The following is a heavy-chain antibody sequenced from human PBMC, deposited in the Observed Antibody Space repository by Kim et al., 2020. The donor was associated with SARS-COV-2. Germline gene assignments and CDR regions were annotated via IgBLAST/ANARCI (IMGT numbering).Heavy chain of an antibody. D-gene: IGHD1-1*01. CDR1: GFTFSAYW. J-gene: IGHJ4*02. CDR2: INADGSEN. Sequence: GGSLRLSCAASGFTFSAYWMTWVRQAPGKGLEWVANINADGSENYCVDSLKARFTISRDHAKNSLHLQMDSLAAEDTAIYYCARGTIGTPGTDYWGQGTL. CDR3: ARGTIGTPGTDY. V-gene: IGHV3-7*03.